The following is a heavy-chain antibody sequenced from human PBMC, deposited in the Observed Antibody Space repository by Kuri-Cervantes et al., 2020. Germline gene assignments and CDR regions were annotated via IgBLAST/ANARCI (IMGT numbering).Heavy chain of an antibody. CDR1: GGSISSGSYY. CDR3: ASRTDYGDLADAFDI. J-gene: IGHJ3*02. Sequence: SETLSLTCTVSGGSISSGSYYWGWIRQPPGKGLEWIGSIYYSGSTYYNPSLKSRVTISVDTSKNQFSLKLSSVTAADTAVYYCASRTDYGDLADAFDIWGQGTMVTVSS. V-gene: IGHV4-39*01. D-gene: IGHD4-17*01. CDR2: IYYSGST.